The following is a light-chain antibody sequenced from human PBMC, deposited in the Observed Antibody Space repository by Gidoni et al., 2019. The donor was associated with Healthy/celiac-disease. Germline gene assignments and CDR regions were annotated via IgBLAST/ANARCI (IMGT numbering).Light chain of an antibody. CDR1: QDMSNY. V-gene: IGKV1-33*01. CDR3: QQYDNLPLT. Sequence: DSKMTQSPSSLSASVGDRVTITCQASQDMSNYLNWYQPKPGKAPKLLIYAASNLETGVPSRFSGSGSVTDFTFTISSLQPEYIATYYCQQYDNLPLTFGGGTKVEIK. J-gene: IGKJ4*01. CDR2: AAS.